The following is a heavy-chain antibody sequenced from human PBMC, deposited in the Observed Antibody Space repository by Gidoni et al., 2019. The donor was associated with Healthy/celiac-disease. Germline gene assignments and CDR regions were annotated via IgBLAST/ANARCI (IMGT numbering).Heavy chain of an antibody. CDR3: ARGGAQLDKLFGGKDYFDY. CDR2: ISSSSSTI. Sequence: EVQLLESGGGLVQPGGPLRLSCPASGFTFSSASMTWVRQAPGKGLEWVSYISSSSSTIYYADSVKGRFTISRDNAKNSLYLQMNSLRAEDTAVYYCARGGAQLDKLFGGKDYFDYWGQGTLVTVSS. V-gene: IGHV3-48*01. CDR1: GFTFSSAS. J-gene: IGHJ4*02. D-gene: IGHD6-13*01.